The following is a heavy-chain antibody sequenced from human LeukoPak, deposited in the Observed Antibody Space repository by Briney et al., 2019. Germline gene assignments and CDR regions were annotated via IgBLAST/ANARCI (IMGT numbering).Heavy chain of an antibody. V-gene: IGHV3-23*01. CDR1: GFTFSSYA. J-gene: IGHJ4*02. Sequence: SGGSLRLSCAASGFTFSSYAMSWVRQAPGKGLEWVSTISGSGVSTYYADSVKGRFSISRDNSKNTLYLQMNSLTVDDTAVYYCAKRVAYSSTWAYFDYWGQGTLVTVSS. D-gene: IGHD6-13*01. CDR3: AKRVAYSSTWAYFDY. CDR2: ISGSGVST.